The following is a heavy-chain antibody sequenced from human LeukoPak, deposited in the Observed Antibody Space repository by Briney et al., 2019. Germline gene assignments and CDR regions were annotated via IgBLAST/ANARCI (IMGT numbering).Heavy chain of an antibody. CDR3: ARDRDIVVVPAANPPDAFDI. CDR2: ISYDGSNK. J-gene: IGHJ3*02. V-gene: IGHV3-30*04. D-gene: IGHD2-2*01. Sequence: PGVYLRLYCAASGFTFSSYAMHWVRQAPGKGLEREAAISYDGSNKYYADSVKGRFTISRDNSKNTLYLQMNSLRAEDTAVYYCARDRDIVVVPAANPPDAFDIWGQGTMVTVSS. CDR1: GFTFSSYA.